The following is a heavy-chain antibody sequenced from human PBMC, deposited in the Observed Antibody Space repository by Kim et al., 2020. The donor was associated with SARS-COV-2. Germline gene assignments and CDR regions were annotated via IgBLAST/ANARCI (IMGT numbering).Heavy chain of an antibody. CDR1: GFTFSSYA. Sequence: GGSLRLSCAASGFTFSSYAMSWVRQAPGMGLEWVSAISGSGGSTYYADSVKGRFTISRDNSKNTLYLQMNSLRAEDTAVYYCAKDLHSSGYYYPWGQGTLVTVSS. J-gene: IGHJ5*02. CDR2: ISGSGGST. CDR3: AKDLHSSGYYYP. V-gene: IGHV3-23*01. D-gene: IGHD3-22*01.